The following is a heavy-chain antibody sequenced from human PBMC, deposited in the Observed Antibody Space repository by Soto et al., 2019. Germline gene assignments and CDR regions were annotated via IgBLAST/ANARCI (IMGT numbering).Heavy chain of an antibody. D-gene: IGHD6-19*01. CDR3: VRGERLGPDY. Sequence: QVQLQESGPGLVMPSETLSLTCTVSGASISTYYWSWIRQSPRKELEWIGYISYSGGTNYNPSLRGRVTISLDTSENQFSLQLNSLTAEDTALYYCVRGERLGPDYWGQGTLVTVSS. CDR2: ISYSGGT. V-gene: IGHV4-59*01. CDR1: GASISTYY. J-gene: IGHJ4*02.